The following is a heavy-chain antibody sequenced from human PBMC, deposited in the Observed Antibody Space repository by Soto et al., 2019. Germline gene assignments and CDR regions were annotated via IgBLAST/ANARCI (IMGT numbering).Heavy chain of an antibody. Sequence: EVQLVESGGGLVQPGGSLRLSCAASGFTFSDHYMDWVRQAPGKGLEWFARSRDKANSYTAEYAASVKGRFTISRDDSENSLYLQMKSLKTEDTAVYYCARASRYCSGGSCYAGGDCWGQGTLVTVSS. V-gene: IGHV3-72*01. CDR1: GFTFSDHY. CDR2: SRDKANSYTA. J-gene: IGHJ4*02. CDR3: ARASRYCSGGSCYAGGDC. D-gene: IGHD2-15*01.